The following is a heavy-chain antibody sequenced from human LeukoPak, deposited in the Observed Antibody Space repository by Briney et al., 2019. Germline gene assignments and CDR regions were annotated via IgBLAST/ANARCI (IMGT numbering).Heavy chain of an antibody. CDR3: ASLIVGATNDAFDI. V-gene: IGHV1-2*02. CDR1: GYTFTGYY. D-gene: IGHD1-26*01. J-gene: IGHJ3*02. CDR2: INPNSGGT. Sequence: ASVKVSCKASGYTFTGYYMHWVRQAPGQGLEWMGWINPNSGGTNYAQKFQGRVTMTRDASISTAYMELSRLRSDDTAVYYCASLIVGATNDAFDIWGQGTMVTVSS.